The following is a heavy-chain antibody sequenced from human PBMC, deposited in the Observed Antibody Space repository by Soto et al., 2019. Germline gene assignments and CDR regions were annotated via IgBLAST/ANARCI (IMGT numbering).Heavy chain of an antibody. CDR3: ARLGYCSGGSCYGDYYYYYGMDV. J-gene: IGHJ6*02. Sequence: SETLSLTCTVSGGSISSSSYYWGWIRQPPGKGLEWIGSIYYSGSTYYNPSLKSRVTISVDTSKNQFSLKLISVTAADTAVYYCARLGYCSGGSCYGDYYYYYGMDVWGQGTTVTVSS. V-gene: IGHV4-39*01. CDR2: IYYSGST. CDR1: GGSISSSSYY. D-gene: IGHD2-15*01.